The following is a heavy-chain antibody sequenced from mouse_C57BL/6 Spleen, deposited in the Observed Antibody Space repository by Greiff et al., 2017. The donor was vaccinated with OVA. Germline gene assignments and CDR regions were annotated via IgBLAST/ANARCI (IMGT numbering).Heavy chain of an antibody. Sequence: VKQSCKAFGYTFTCFWMPWVKQRPAHGLEWIGNINPSNGGTNYNVKFKSKATLTVNKSSSTAYMQLNSLTTEDSAVDYCARRGLGPYFDYWGQGTTLTVSS. CDR3: ARRGLGPYFDY. CDR2: INPSNGGT. CDR1: GYTFTCFW. V-gene: IGHV1-53*01. J-gene: IGHJ2*01. D-gene: IGHD4-1*01.